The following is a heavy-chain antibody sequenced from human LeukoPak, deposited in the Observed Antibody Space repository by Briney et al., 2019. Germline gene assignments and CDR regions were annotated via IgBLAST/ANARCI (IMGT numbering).Heavy chain of an antibody. D-gene: IGHD6-6*01. J-gene: IGHJ4*02. V-gene: IGHV3-66*02. CDR2: IYSGGSA. CDR1: GFTVSSNY. Sequence: GGSLRLSCAASGFTVSSNYMSWVRQAPGKGLEWVSVIYSGGSAYYADSVKGRFTISRDNSKNTLYLQMNSLRAEDTAVYYCAGGIAARPRIFDYWGQGTLVTVSS. CDR3: AGGIAARPRIFDY.